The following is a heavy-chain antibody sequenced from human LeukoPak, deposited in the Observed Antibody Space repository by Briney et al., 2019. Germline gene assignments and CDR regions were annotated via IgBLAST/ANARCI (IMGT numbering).Heavy chain of an antibody. Sequence: GGSLRLSCAASGFTVSSNYMSWVRQAPGKGLEWVSVIYSGGSTYYADSVKGRFTISRDNSKNTLYLQMNSLRAEDTAVYYCARVMIVVPHDAFDIWGQGTVVTVSS. D-gene: IGHD3-22*01. CDR3: ARVMIVVPHDAFDI. J-gene: IGHJ3*02. CDR2: IYSGGST. CDR1: GFTVSSNY. V-gene: IGHV3-66*01.